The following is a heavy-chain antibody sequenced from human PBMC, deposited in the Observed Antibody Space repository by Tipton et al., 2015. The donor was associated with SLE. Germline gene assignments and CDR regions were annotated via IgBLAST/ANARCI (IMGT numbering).Heavy chain of an antibody. CDR2: IYYTGST. J-gene: IGHJ4*02. V-gene: IGHV4-39*01. Sequence: TLSLTCTVSGGSISSSFYYWGWIREPPGKGLEWIGRIYYTGSTYYNPSLRSRVTIFVDTSKNQFSMKLSSVTAAGTAVYYCARADRDFYSSSRTPYYLDSWGQGTLVTVSS. CDR3: ARADRDFYSSSRTPYYLDS. D-gene: IGHD6-13*01. CDR1: GGSISSSFYY.